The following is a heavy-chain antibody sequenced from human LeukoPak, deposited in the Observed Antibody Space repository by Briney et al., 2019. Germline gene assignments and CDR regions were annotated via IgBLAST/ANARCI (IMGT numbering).Heavy chain of an antibody. Sequence: GRSLRLSCAASGSTFDDYAMHWVRQAPGKGLEWVSGISWNSGSIGYADSVKGRFTISRDNAKNSLYLQMNSLRAEDTALYYCAKGARGAVAGTRIDYWGQGTLVTVSS. CDR1: GSTFDDYA. CDR3: AKGARGAVAGTRIDY. J-gene: IGHJ4*02. D-gene: IGHD6-19*01. CDR2: ISWNSGSI. V-gene: IGHV3-9*01.